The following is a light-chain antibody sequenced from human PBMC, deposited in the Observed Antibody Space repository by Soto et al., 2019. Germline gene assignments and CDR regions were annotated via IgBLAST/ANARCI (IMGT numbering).Light chain of an antibody. V-gene: IGKV1-5*01. J-gene: IGKJ1*01. Sequence: DIQMTQSPSTLSASVGDRVTITCRASQSISAWLAWYQQKPGAAPKLLIYDASILNGGVPSRFSGSGSKTEFTLIISSLHPDDFATYYCQQYDSYPRTFGSGTKVDIK. CDR2: DAS. CDR3: QQYDSYPRT. CDR1: QSISAW.